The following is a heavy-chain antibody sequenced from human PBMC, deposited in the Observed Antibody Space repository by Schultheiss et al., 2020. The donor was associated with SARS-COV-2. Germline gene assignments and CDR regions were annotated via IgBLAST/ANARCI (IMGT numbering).Heavy chain of an antibody. Sequence: ETLSLTCTVSGGSINSGTYYWHWIRQTPGKGLDWIGEINHSGSTNYNPSLKSRVTISVDTSKNQFSLKLSSVTAADTAVYYCARSYCGGDCYSDYWGQGTLVTVSS. D-gene: IGHD2-21*02. CDR1: GGSINSGTYY. V-gene: IGHV4-39*07. CDR2: INHSGST. J-gene: IGHJ4*02. CDR3: ARSYCGGDCYSDY.